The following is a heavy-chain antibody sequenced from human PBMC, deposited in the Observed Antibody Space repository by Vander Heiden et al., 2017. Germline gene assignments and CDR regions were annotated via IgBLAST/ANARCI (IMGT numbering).Heavy chain of an antibody. V-gene: IGHV3-23*01. D-gene: IGHD6-19*01. Sequence: EVQLLESGGGLVQPGGSLRLPCAPSGFTFSSYAMSWVRQAPGKGVEWVSAISGSGGSTYYADSVKGRFTISRDNSKNTLYLQMNSLRAEDTAVYYCAKRIAVAEGDDAFDIWGQGTMVTVSS. CDR2: ISGSGGST. J-gene: IGHJ3*02. CDR3: AKRIAVAEGDDAFDI. CDR1: GFTFSSYA.